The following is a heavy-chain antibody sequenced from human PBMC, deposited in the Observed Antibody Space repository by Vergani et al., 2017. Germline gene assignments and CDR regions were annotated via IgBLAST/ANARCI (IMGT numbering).Heavy chain of an antibody. V-gene: IGHV1-69*08. CDR1: GGTFSSYT. Sequence: QVQLVQSGAEVKKPGSSVKVSCKASGGTFSSYTISWVRQAPGQGLEWMGRIIPILGIANYAQKFQGRVTITADKSTSTAYMELSSLRSEDTAVYYCARDPDYPGGRNWFDPWGQGTLVTVSS. CDR3: ARDPDYPGGRNWFDP. D-gene: IGHD3-16*01. CDR2: IIPILGIA. J-gene: IGHJ5*02.